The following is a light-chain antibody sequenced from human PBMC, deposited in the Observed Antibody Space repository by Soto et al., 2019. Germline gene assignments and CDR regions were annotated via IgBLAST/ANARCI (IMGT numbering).Light chain of an antibody. CDR2: DAS. J-gene: IGKJ4*01. Sequence: EIVLTQSPATLSLSPGERAKISCRASQSVSSYLAWYQQKPGQAPRLLIYDASNRATGIPARFSGSGSGTDFTLTISSLEPEDFAVYYCQQRSNWPLTFGGGTKVEIK. CDR3: QQRSNWPLT. V-gene: IGKV3-11*01. CDR1: QSVSSY.